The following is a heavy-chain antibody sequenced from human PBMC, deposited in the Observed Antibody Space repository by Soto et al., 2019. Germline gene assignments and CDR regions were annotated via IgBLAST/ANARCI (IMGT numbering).Heavy chain of an antibody. J-gene: IGHJ4*02. CDR2: INGDGSST. Sequence: PGGSLRLSCAASGFTFSSYWMHWVRQAPGKGLVWVSRINGDGSSTNYADSVKGRFTISRDNAKNTLFLQMNSLRVEDTAVYYCARGGSYSGGALDYWGQVTLVTVSS. V-gene: IGHV3-74*01. CDR1: GFTFSSYW. D-gene: IGHD6-19*01. CDR3: ARGGSYSGGALDY.